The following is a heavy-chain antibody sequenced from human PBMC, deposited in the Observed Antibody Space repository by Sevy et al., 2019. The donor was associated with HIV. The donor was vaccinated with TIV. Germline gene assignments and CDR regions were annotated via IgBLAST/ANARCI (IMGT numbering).Heavy chain of an antibody. V-gene: IGHV4-34*01. D-gene: IGHD2-2*01. J-gene: IGHJ3*02. CDR3: ARHCGSTSCSHAFDI. Sequence: SETLSLTCAVYGRSFSGYYWSWIRQPPGKRLEWIGEINHSGSTNYNPSLKSRVTISVDTSKNQFSLKLRSVTTADTAVYYCARHCGSTSCSHAFDIWGQGTMVTVSS. CDR1: GRSFSGYY. CDR2: INHSGST.